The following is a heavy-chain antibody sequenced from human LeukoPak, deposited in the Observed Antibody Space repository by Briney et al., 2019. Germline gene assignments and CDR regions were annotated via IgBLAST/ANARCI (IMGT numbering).Heavy chain of an antibody. V-gene: IGHV3-33*01. CDR3: TRYNNDHFDY. J-gene: IGHJ4*02. CDR2: IAYDGSRA. CDR1: GFTFGGYG. Sequence: GGSLRLSCAGSGFTFGGYGMHWFRQTPGKGLEWVAVIAYDGSRAFYADSVKGRLTISRDNSKNTMSVQMDDLRAEDTAVYYCTRYNNDHFDYWGQGTLVTVSS. D-gene: IGHD1-14*01.